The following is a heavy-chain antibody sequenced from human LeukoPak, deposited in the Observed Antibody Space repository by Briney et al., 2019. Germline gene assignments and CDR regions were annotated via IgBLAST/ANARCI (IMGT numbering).Heavy chain of an antibody. Sequence: SETLSLTCTVSGGSISSGGYYWSWIRQPPGKGLEWIGYIYHSGSTYCNPSLKGRVTISVDRSKNQFSLKLSSVTAADTAVYYCARVAVAGTGFDYWGQGTLVTVSS. D-gene: IGHD6-19*01. J-gene: IGHJ4*02. CDR3: ARVAVAGTGFDY. V-gene: IGHV4-30-2*01. CDR1: GGSISSGGYY. CDR2: IYHSGST.